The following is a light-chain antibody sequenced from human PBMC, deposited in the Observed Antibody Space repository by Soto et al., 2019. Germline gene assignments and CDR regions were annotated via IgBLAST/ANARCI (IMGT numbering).Light chain of an antibody. V-gene: IGLV1-40*01. CDR2: GNN. Sequence: QSVLTQPPSVSGAPRQRVTISCTGSSSNIGAGYDVHWYQQFPGTAPKLLIYGNNNRPSGVPDRFSGSKSGTSASLAITGLQAEDEADYYCQSFDSGLSGVVFGGGTKVTVL. J-gene: IGLJ3*02. CDR3: QSFDSGLSGVV. CDR1: SSNIGAGYD.